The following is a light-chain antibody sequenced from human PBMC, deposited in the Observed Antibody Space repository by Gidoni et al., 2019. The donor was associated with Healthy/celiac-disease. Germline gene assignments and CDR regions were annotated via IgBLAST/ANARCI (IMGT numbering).Light chain of an antibody. V-gene: IGKV3-20*01. CDR3: QQYCSSPLT. CDR1: QSVSSSY. Sequence: EIAFTQSPVTLSLSPGERATLSCRASQSVSSSYLAWYQQKPGQPPRLLIYAASSRATGIPDRFSGSGSGTDFTLTIIRLEPEDFAVYYCQQYCSSPLTFGGGTKVEIK. J-gene: IGKJ4*01. CDR2: AAS.